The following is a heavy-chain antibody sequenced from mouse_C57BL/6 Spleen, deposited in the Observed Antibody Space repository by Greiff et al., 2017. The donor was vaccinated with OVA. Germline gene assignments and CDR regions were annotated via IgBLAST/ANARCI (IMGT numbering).Heavy chain of an antibody. Sequence: QVQLQQPGAELVMPGASVKLSCKASGYTFTSYWMHWVKQRPGQGLEWIGEIDPSDSYTNYNQKFKGKSTLTVDKSSSTAYMQLSSLTSEASAVYYGARGDSSGPYYAMDYWGQGTSVTVSS. CDR2: IDPSDSYT. CDR3: ARGDSSGPYYAMDY. V-gene: IGHV1-69*01. J-gene: IGHJ4*01. CDR1: GYTFTSYW. D-gene: IGHD3-2*02.